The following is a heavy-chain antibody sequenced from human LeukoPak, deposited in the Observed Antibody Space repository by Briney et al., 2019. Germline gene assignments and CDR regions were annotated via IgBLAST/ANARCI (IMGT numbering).Heavy chain of an antibody. CDR1: RYTFTSYA. CDR3: ARAWTMVRRNWFDP. Sequence: ASVKVSCKASRYTFTSYAMNWVRQAPGQGLEWMGWINTNTGNPTYAQGFTGRFVFSLDTSVSTAYLQISSLKAEDTAVYYCARAWTMVRRNWFDPWGQGTLVTVSS. V-gene: IGHV7-4-1*02. J-gene: IGHJ5*02. CDR2: INTNTGNP. D-gene: IGHD3-10*01.